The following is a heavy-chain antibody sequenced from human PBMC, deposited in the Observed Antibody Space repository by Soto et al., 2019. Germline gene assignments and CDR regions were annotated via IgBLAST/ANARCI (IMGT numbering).Heavy chain of an antibody. CDR2: IYHAGTT. D-gene: IGHD6-13*01. Sequence: SETLSLTCTVSGDSIRSSYWTWIRQAPGRGLEWIGDIYHAGTTNYNPSLKSRVSISVDTSKNQFSLRLRSVTAADTAIYFCAKISAGSTDETMFTVFDHWGQGTLVTVSS. CDR3: AKISAGSTDETMFTVFDH. CDR1: GDSIRSSY. J-gene: IGHJ4*02. V-gene: IGHV4-59*03.